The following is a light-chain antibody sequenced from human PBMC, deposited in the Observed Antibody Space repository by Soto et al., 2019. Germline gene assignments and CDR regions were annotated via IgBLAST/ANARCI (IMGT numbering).Light chain of an antibody. J-gene: IGLJ1*01. Sequence: QSALTQPRSVSGSPGQSVTLSCSGTSSDVGRYNFVSWYQQHPGKVPKLIIYDVTKRPSGVPDRFSGSKSGNTASLTISGLQAEDEADYYCCSYAGSYTYLFGRGTKVTVL. V-gene: IGLV2-11*01. CDR1: SSDVGRYNF. CDR2: DVT. CDR3: CSYAGSYTYL.